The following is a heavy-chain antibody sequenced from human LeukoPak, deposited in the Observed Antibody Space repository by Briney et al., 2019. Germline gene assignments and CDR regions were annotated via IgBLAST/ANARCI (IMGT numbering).Heavy chain of an antibody. CDR3: VKGPRPDITVAHTVEN. J-gene: IGHJ4*02. CDR1: GFIFSNYA. V-gene: IGHV3-23*01. Sequence: GGSLILSCAASGFIFSNYAMSWGRQVPGRGLEWVSTISSRGDSTYVADSVKGRFTISRDNSKNSLYLQMNTVRAEDTAVYYCVKGPRPDITVAHTVENWGQGTLVTVSS. CDR2: ISSRGDST. D-gene: IGHD6-19*01.